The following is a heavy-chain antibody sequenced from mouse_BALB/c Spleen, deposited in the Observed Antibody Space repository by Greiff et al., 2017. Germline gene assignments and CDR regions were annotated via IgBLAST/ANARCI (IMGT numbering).Heavy chain of an antibody. CDR3: ASGGNYGWFAY. Sequence: EVKLQESGPGLVKPSQSLSLTCTVTGYSITSDYAWNWIRQFPGNKLEWMGYISYSGSTSYNPSLKSRISITRDTSKNQFFLQLNSVTTEDTATYYCASGGNYGWFAYWGQGTLVTVSA. CDR2: ISYSGST. D-gene: IGHD2-1*01. CDR1: GYSITSDYA. V-gene: IGHV3-2*02. J-gene: IGHJ3*01.